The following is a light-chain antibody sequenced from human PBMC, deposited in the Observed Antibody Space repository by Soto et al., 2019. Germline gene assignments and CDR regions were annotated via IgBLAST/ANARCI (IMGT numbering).Light chain of an antibody. Sequence: EIVMTQSPATLSVSPGEGATLSCRASQSVSSNFAWYQQKPGQAPRLLIYGASSRATGVPDRFSGGGSGTVFTLTISRLEPEDFAVYYCQQRSNWPWTFGQGTKVDIK. V-gene: IGKV3-11*01. CDR3: QQRSNWPWT. CDR1: QSVSSN. J-gene: IGKJ1*01. CDR2: GAS.